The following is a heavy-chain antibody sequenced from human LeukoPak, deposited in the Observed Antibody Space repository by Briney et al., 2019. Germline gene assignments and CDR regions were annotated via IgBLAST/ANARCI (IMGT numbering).Heavy chain of an antibody. D-gene: IGHD3-22*01. Sequence: SETLSLTCAVYGGSFSGYYWSWLRQPPGKGLEGIGEINHSGTTNYNPSLKSRVTISVDTSKNQFSLKLSSVTAADTAVYYCASEVYGSSGYYFDYWGQGTLVTVSS. J-gene: IGHJ4*02. CDR1: GGSFSGYY. CDR3: ASEVYGSSGYYFDY. CDR2: INHSGTT. V-gene: IGHV4-34*01.